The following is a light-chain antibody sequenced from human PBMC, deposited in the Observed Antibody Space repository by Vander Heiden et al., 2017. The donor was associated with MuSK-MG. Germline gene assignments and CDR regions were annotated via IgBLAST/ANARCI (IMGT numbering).Light chain of an antibody. J-gene: IGKJ4*01. CDR2: STS. V-gene: IGKV3-20*01. Sequence: EIVLTQSPGTLSLSPGERATLSCRASQSVRSSQLAWYQQKPGQAPRLVIYSTSSRATDFPDRFSGSGSGRDFTLTINRLEPEDFAVYYCQQYGSAPLTFGGGTTVELK. CDR1: QSVRSSQ. CDR3: QQYGSAPLT.